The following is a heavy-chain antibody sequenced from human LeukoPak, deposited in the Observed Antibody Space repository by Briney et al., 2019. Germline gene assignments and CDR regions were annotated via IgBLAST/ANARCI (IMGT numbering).Heavy chain of an antibody. CDR1: GGTFSSYA. V-gene: IGHV1-69*05. Sequence: ASVTVSCKASGGTFSSYAISWVRQAPGQGLEWMGGIIPIFGTANYAQKFQGRVTITTDESTSTAYMELSSLRSEDTAVYYCASSIAAAGYYYYYYMDVWGKGTTVTVSS. J-gene: IGHJ6*03. D-gene: IGHD6-13*01. CDR2: IIPIFGTA. CDR3: ASSIAAAGYYYYYYMDV.